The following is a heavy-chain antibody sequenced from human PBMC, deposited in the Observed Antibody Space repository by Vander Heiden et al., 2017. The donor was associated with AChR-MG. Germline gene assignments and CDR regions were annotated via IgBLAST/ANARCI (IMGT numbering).Heavy chain of an antibody. D-gene: IGHD6-19*01. J-gene: IGHJ4*02. Sequence: EVQLLKSGGGLVQPGGSLRLSCAASGFTFSSYAMSWVRQAPGRGLGWVSGIGVSGDSTYYADSVKGRFTISRDNSKNTLYLQMNSLRAEDTAVYYCAKALQWLGPFDYWGQGPLVTVSS. V-gene: IGHV3-23*01. CDR3: AKALQWLGPFDY. CDR2: IGVSGDST. CDR1: GFTFSSYA.